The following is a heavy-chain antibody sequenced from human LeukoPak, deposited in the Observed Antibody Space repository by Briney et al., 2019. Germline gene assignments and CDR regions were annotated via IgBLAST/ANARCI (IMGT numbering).Heavy chain of an antibody. D-gene: IGHD3-9*01. CDR3: ARVVYLYDTVD. CDR1: GGSFNDYF. Sequence: SETLSLTCAVYGGSFNDYFWSWIRQPPGKGLEWIGEINHRGRTNYNPSLRSRVTISVDTSKQQFSLNLDSVTAADTAVYYCARVVYLYDTVDWGQGALLTVSS. V-gene: IGHV4-34*01. CDR2: INHRGRT. J-gene: IGHJ4*02.